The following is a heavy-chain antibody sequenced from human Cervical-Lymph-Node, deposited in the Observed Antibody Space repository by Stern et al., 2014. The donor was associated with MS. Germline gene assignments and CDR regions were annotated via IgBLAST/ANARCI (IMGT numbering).Heavy chain of an antibody. CDR1: GGSISSYS. V-gene: IGHV4-59*01. D-gene: IGHD3-9*01. CDR3: ARAGRYFDWFPTPRDI. Sequence: QVQLQESGPGLVKPSETLSLTCTVSGGSISSYSWSWIRQPPGKGLEWIGYIYYSGSTNYNPSLKSRVTISVDTSKNQFSLKLSSVTAADTAVYYCARAGRYFDWFPTPRDIWGQGTMVTVSS. J-gene: IGHJ3*02. CDR2: IYYSGST.